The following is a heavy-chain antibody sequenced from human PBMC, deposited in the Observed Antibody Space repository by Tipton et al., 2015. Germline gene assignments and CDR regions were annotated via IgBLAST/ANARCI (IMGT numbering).Heavy chain of an antibody. Sequence: TLSLTCTVSGGSISNSNYYWGWICQPPGKGLEWIGSLSYSGKTDYNPPLRSRVTISVDTSKNQFSLRLSSVTAADTAVYYCARSLFPETAGLENWFDPWGQGTLVTVSS. V-gene: IGHV4-39*01. D-gene: IGHD6-13*01. CDR2: LSYSGKT. J-gene: IGHJ5*02. CDR1: GGSISNSNYY. CDR3: ARSLFPETAGLENWFDP.